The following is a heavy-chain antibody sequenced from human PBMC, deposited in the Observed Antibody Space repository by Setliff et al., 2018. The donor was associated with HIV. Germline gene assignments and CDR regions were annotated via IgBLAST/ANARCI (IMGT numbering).Heavy chain of an antibody. CDR3: ARHDCGGDCSINWFDP. D-gene: IGHD2-21*02. CDR1: GFAFDTSW. J-gene: IGHJ5*02. CDR2: IKQDGSQK. Sequence: GGSLRLSCAASGFAFDTSWMTWIRQAPGEGLEWVATIKQDGSQKFYVDSVKGRFTISRDNVKNSLFLQMNSLRVGDTAVYYCARHDCGGDCSINWFDPWGQGTLVTVSS. V-gene: IGHV3-7*01.